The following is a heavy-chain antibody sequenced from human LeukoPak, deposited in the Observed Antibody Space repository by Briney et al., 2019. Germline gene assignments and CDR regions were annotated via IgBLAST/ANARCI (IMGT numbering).Heavy chain of an antibody. Sequence: GGSLRLSCAASGFTFSSYWMSWVRQAPGKGLEWVANIKQDGSEKYYVDSVKGRFTISRDNAKNSLYLQMNSLRAEDTAVYYCARDRPGPYYYDSSGDASDIWGQGTMVTVSS. CDR1: GFTFSSYW. V-gene: IGHV3-7*03. J-gene: IGHJ3*02. CDR2: IKQDGSEK. CDR3: ARDRPGPYYYDSSGDASDI. D-gene: IGHD3-22*01.